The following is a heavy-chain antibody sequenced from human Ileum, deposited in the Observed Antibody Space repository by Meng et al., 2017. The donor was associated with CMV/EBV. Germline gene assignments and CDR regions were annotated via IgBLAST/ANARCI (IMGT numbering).Heavy chain of an antibody. CDR1: GYSFINYG. J-gene: IGHJ4*02. V-gene: IGHV1-18*01. Sequence: ASVKVSCKASGYSFINYGISWVRQAPGQGLEWTGWISPYNGDTNSAQKVQDRVTMTTETSTSTAYLERRSLGSDDTAVYDCARDTQRRYSSSSPRDFDYWGQGTLVTVSS. D-gene: IGHD6-6*01. CDR2: ISPYNGDT. CDR3: ARDTQRRYSSSSPRDFDY.